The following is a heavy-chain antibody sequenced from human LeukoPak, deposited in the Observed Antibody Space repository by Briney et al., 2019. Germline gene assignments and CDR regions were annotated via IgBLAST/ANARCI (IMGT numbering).Heavy chain of an antibody. CDR1: EFTFSTYS. Sequence: PGGSLRLSCVVSEFTFSTYSMNWVRQAPGKGLEWVSSISSSSSYIYYADSVKGRFTISRDNSKLYLQMNSLRAEDTAVYYCARDTPIDYWGQGTLVTVSS. CDR3: ARDTPIDY. J-gene: IGHJ4*02. CDR2: ISSSSSYI. V-gene: IGHV3-21*01.